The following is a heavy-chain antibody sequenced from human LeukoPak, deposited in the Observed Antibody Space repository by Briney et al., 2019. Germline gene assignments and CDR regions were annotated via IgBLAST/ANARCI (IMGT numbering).Heavy chain of an antibody. J-gene: IGHJ4*02. V-gene: IGHV3-23*01. CDR3: AKAKNSWRSTGPFDY. CDR2: ISGGGGSS. D-gene: IGHD6-13*01. Sequence: GGSLRLSCAASGFTFSHYAMNWVRQAPGKGLEWVSGISGGGGSSHYTDSVRGRFTISRENSKNTLYLQMNSLRAADTAVYYCAKAKNSWRSTGPFDYWGQGTLVTVSS. CDR1: GFTFSHYA.